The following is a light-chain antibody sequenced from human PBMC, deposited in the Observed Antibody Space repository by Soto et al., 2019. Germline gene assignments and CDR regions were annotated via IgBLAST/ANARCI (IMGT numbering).Light chain of an antibody. J-gene: IGLJ3*02. CDR1: SSDVGSYNL. CDR2: EGT. CDR3: SSYASSNSLV. Sequence: QSVLTQPASVSGSPGQSITISCSGTSSDVGSYNLVSWYQQRPGKAPQLLIYEGTKRPSGVSNRFSGSKSGNTASLTISGLQAEDEADYYCSSYASSNSLVFGGGTQLTVL. V-gene: IGLV2-23*01.